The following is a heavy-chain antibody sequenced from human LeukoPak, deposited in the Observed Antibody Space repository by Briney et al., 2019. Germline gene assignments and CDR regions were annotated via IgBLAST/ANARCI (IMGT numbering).Heavy chain of an antibody. Sequence: KTGGSLRLSCAASGFTLTNYAMSWVRQAPGKGLEWIGEINHSGSTNCNPSLKSRVTISVDTSKNQFSLKLSSVTAADTAVYYCARALGELRASDYWGQGTLVTVSS. CDR2: INHSGST. V-gene: IGHV4-34*01. J-gene: IGHJ4*02. CDR3: ARALGELRASDY. CDR1: GFTLTNYA. D-gene: IGHD1-26*01.